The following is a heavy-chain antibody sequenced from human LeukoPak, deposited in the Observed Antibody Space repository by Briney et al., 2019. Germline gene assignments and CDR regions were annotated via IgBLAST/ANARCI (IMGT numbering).Heavy chain of an antibody. CDR2: ISSSGSTI. CDR1: GFTFSDYY. V-gene: IGHV3-11*04. Sequence: GGSLRLSCAASGFTFSDYYMSWIRQAPGKGLEWVSYISSSGSTIYYADSVKGRFTISRDNAKNSLYLQMNSLRAGDTAVYYCARESRDYGDYVGPFDYWGQGTLVTVSS. CDR3: ARESRDYGDYVGPFDY. J-gene: IGHJ4*02. D-gene: IGHD4-17*01.